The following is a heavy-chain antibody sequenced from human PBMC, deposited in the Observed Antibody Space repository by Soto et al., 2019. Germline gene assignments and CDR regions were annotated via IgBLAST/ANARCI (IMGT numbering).Heavy chain of an antibody. J-gene: IGHJ4*02. CDR2: ILDSGRT. CDR3: ARGRAMVAYLFDY. Sequence: QVQLQESGPGLVKPSETLSLTCTVSGGSIINFYWSWIRQTPGEGLEWIGYILDSGRTSYNPSLKSRVSISVETSKSQFSLKLKSVTAADTAVYYCARGRAMVAYLFDYWGQGSLVTVSS. CDR1: GGSIINFY. V-gene: IGHV4-59*01. D-gene: IGHD5-18*01.